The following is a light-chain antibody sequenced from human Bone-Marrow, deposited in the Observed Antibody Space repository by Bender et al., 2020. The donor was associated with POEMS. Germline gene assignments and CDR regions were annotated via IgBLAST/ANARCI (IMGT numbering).Light chain of an antibody. Sequence: SYELTQPPSVSVSPGQTARISCSGDKLGDKYACWYQQKPGQSPVLVIYQDGKRPSGIPERFSASNSGNTATLTISGTQDMDEGDYYCQAWDNTAGVFGGGTKLTVL. CDR2: QDG. CDR1: KLGDKY. V-gene: IGLV3-1*01. J-gene: IGLJ3*02. CDR3: QAWDNTAGV.